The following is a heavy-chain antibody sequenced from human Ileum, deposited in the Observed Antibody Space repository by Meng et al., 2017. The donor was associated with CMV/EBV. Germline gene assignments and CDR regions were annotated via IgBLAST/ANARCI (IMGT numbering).Heavy chain of an antibody. CDR1: GFTFSDYG. Sequence: GESLKISCAASGFTFSDYGMHWVRQAPGKGLEWVALIRYDGSKKYYADSVKGRFTISRDKSKNTLYLQVNSLRPEDTAVYHCAKGHKGSAAAGTRYGMDVWGQGTTVTVSS. V-gene: IGHV3-30*02. J-gene: IGHJ6*02. D-gene: IGHD6-13*01. CDR2: IRYDGSKK. CDR3: AKGHKGSAAAGTRYGMDV.